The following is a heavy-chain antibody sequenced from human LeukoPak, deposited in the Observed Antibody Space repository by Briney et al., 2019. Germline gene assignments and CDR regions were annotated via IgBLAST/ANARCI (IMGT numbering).Heavy chain of an antibody. CDR3: ARDYLSLFGNWFDH. CDR2: IIPILGIA. V-gene: IGHV1-69*04. D-gene: IGHD2-21*01. Sequence: EASVKVSCKASGDTFSSYAISCVRQAPGQGLEWMGRIIPILGIANYAQKFQGRVTITADKSTSTAYMELSSLRSEDTALYYCARDYLSLFGNWFDHWGQGTLVTVSS. J-gene: IGHJ5*02. CDR1: GDTFSSYA.